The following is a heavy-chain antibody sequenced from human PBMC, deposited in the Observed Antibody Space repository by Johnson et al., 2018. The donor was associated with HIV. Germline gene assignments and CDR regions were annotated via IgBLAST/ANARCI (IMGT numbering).Heavy chain of an antibody. D-gene: IGHD2-2*01. J-gene: IGHJ3*02. Sequence: QVQLVESGGGVVQPGGSLRLSCAASGFTFSSYGMHWVRQAPGKGLEWVAFIRYDGSNKYYPDSVQGRFTISRDNSKNTLYLQMNSLRAEDTAVDYCARGKGASVGLDAFDIWGQGTMVTVSS. CDR2: IRYDGSNK. CDR1: GFTFSSYG. V-gene: IGHV3-30*02. CDR3: ARGKGASVGLDAFDI.